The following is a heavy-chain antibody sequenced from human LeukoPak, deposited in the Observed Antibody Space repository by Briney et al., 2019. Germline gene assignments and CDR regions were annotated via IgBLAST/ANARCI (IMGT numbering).Heavy chain of an antibody. CDR1: GGSISSGGYY. Sequence: SQTLSLTCTVSGGSISSGGYYWSWSRQHPGKGLEWIGYIYYSGSTYYNPSLKSRVTISVDTSKNQFSLKLSSVTAADTAVYYCARAPWNSKQQLWPGFDYWGQGTLVTVSS. J-gene: IGHJ4*02. CDR2: IYYSGST. D-gene: IGHD6-13*01. CDR3: ARAPWNSKQQLWPGFDY. V-gene: IGHV4-31*03.